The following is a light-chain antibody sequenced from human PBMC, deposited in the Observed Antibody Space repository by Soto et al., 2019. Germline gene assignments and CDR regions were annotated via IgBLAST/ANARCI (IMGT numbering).Light chain of an antibody. Sequence: QSVRTQPASVSGSPGQSITISCTGTSSDVGSYNYVSWYQHHPGKVPQLMIYDVSNRPSGVSNRFSGSKSGNTASLTISGLQAEDEADYYCTSYKSSNTYVFGTGTKVTVL. CDR1: SSDVGSYNY. J-gene: IGLJ1*01. CDR2: DVS. CDR3: TSYKSSNTYV. V-gene: IGLV2-14*03.